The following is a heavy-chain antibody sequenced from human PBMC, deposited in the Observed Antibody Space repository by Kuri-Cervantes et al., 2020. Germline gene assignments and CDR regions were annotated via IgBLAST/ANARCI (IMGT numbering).Heavy chain of an antibody. J-gene: IGHJ4*02. CDR3: ATSGQVYYDILSA. CDR1: GYTVNELS. Sequence: ASVKVSCKVSGYTVNELSMHWVRQAPGKGLEWMGGFDPVDGETIYAQNFQGRVTMAEDTSTDTAYMELSSLSSEDTAVYYCATSGQVYYDILSAWGQGTLVTVSS. V-gene: IGHV1-24*01. D-gene: IGHD3-9*01. CDR2: FDPVDGET.